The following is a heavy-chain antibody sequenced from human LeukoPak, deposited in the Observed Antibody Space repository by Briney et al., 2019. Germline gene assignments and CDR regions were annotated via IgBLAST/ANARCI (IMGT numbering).Heavy chain of an antibody. Sequence: SETLSLTCTVSGGSISSYYWSWIRQPPGKGLEWIGYIYYSGSTNYNPSLKSRVTISVDTSKNQFSLKLSSVTAEDTAVYYCARGFKDKLMATIGSDFDYWGQGTLVTVPS. CDR2: IYYSGST. CDR3: ARGFKDKLMATIGSDFDY. CDR1: GGSISSYY. J-gene: IGHJ4*02. V-gene: IGHV4-59*01. D-gene: IGHD5-24*01.